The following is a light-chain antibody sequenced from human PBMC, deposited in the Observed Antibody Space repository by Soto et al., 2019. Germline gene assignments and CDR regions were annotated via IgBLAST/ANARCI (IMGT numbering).Light chain of an antibody. CDR1: QGISTY. Sequence: DIQMTQSPSSLSASVGDRVTITCRASQGISTYLNWYQQKPGKAPKVLIYAASSLQSGVPSRFSGSGSETDFTLTSSSLQPEHFATYSCQQRYSTKWTFGQGTKVDIK. CDR3: QQRYSTKWT. CDR2: AAS. J-gene: IGKJ1*01. V-gene: IGKV1-39*01.